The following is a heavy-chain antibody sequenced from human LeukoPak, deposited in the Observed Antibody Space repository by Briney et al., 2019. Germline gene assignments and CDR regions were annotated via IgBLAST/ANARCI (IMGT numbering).Heavy chain of an antibody. V-gene: IGHV3-30*02. Sequence: GGSLRLSCAASGFTFSSYGMHWVRQAPGKGLEWVAFIRYDGSNKYYADSVKGRFTISRDNSKNTLYLQMNSLRAEDTAVYYCAKDPRLSYYYDSSGSLVWGQGTLVTVSS. J-gene: IGHJ4*02. D-gene: IGHD3-22*01. CDR3: AKDPRLSYYYDSSGSLV. CDR2: IRYDGSNK. CDR1: GFTFSSYG.